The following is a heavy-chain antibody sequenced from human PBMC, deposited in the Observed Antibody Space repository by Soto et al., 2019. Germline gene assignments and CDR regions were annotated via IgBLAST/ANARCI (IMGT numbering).Heavy chain of an antibody. V-gene: IGHV5-51*01. CDR3: ARHGGITMIGYYYGMDV. Sequence: GESLKISCKGSGYSFTSYWIGWVRQMPGKGLEWMGIIYPGDSDTRYSPSFQGQVTISADKSISTAYLQWSSLKASDTAMYYCARHGGITMIGYYYGMDVWGQGTTVTVSS. CDR1: GYSFTSYW. CDR2: IYPGDSDT. J-gene: IGHJ6*02. D-gene: IGHD3-22*01.